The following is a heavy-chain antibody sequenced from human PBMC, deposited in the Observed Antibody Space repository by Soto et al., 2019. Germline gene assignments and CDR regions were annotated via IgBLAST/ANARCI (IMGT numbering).Heavy chain of an antibody. CDR1: GYTFSTYG. V-gene: IGHV1-18*04. D-gene: IGHD1-26*01. Sequence: QVQLVQSGAEVKKTGASVKVSCKASGYTFSTYGISWVRQAPGQGLEWMGWISGYNGNTKYAQKLQGRVTMTTDTSTSTAYMEVRSLRSDDTAVYYCARDLGGGSGSYYDYWGQGTLVTVSS. J-gene: IGHJ4*02. CDR2: ISGYNGNT. CDR3: ARDLGGGSGSYYDY.